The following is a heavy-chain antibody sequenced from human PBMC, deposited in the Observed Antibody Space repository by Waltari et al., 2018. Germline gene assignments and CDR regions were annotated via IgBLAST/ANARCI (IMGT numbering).Heavy chain of an antibody. Sequence: QLHLQQWGAGLLRPSETLSLTCGVDGGSLPGHSWSWIRQTPGKGLEWIGEVNKSGQTNYNPSLTSRVTISVDTSKSQFFLTLISVTAADTAVYYCARGRGWEDLVAGDYYYGMDVWGQGTTVTVSS. CDR3: ARGRGWEDLVAGDYYYGMDV. D-gene: IGHD6-19*01. V-gene: IGHV4-34*01. CDR2: VNKSGQT. CDR1: GGSLPGHS. J-gene: IGHJ6*02.